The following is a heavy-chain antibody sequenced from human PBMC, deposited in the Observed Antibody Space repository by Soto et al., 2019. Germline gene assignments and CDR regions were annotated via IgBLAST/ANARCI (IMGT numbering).Heavy chain of an antibody. D-gene: IGHD2-15*01. V-gene: IGHV1-69*02. CDR3: ATYGGKYDWFDP. Sequence: QVQLVQSGAEVKKPGSSVKVSCKASGGTFSSYTISWVRQAPGQGLEWMGRIIPILGIANYAQKFQGRVTNTPNKSTIPAYMELSSLRSKDTAMYYCATYGGKYDWFDPWGQGTLVTVSS. CDR2: IIPILGIA. CDR1: GGTFSSYT. J-gene: IGHJ5*02.